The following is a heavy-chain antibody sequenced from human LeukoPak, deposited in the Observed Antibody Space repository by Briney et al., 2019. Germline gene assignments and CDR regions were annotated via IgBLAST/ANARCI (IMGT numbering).Heavy chain of an antibody. J-gene: IGHJ4*02. Sequence: GGSLRLSCAASGFTFSSYSMNWVRQAPGKGLEWVSSISSSSSYIYYADSVKGRFTISRDNAKNSLYLQMNSLRAEDTAVYYCARASGNRDGYNFDYWGQGTLVTVSS. CDR3: ARASGNRDGYNFDY. CDR2: ISSSSSYI. D-gene: IGHD5-24*01. CDR1: GFTFSSYS. V-gene: IGHV3-21*01.